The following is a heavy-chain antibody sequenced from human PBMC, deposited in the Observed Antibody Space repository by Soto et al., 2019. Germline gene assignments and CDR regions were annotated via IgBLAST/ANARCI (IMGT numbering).Heavy chain of an antibody. CDR2: IYYSGST. J-gene: IGHJ4*02. V-gene: IGHV4-59*01. CDR3: ARAVEMATIGPHFDY. Sequence: SETLSLTCTVSGGSISSYYWSWIRQPPGKGLEWIGYIYYSGSTNYNPSLKSRVTISVDTSKNQFSLKLSSVTAADTAVYYCARAVEMATIGPHFDYWGQGTLVTVSS. CDR1: GGSISSYY. D-gene: IGHD5-12*01.